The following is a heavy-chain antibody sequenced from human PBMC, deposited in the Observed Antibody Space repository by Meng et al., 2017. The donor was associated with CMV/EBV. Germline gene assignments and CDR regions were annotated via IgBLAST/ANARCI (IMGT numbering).Heavy chain of an antibody. CDR3: ARDPHSGWLDY. J-gene: IGHJ4*02. Sequence: QVQLVRSGAEVKKPGASGQVSCKASGYTFTSYYMHWVRQAPGQGLEWMGIINPSGGSTSYAQKFQGRVTMTRDTSTSTVYMELSSLRSEDTAVYYCARDPHSGWLDYWGQGTLVTVSS. D-gene: IGHD6-19*01. V-gene: IGHV1-46*01. CDR2: INPSGGST. CDR1: GYTFTSYY.